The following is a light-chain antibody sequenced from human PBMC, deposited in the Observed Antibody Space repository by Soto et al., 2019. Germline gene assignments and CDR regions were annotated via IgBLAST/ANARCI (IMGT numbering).Light chain of an antibody. CDR1: SSDVGDYNY. J-gene: IGLJ1*01. V-gene: IGLV2-8*01. Sequence: QSVLTQPPSASGSPGQSVTISCTGTSSDVGDYNYVSWYQQHPGKAPKFMIYEVIKRPSGVPDRFSGSKSGNTASLTVSWLQAEDEADYYCTSYSVSNTYVFGTGTKVTVL. CDR2: EVI. CDR3: TSYSVSNTYV.